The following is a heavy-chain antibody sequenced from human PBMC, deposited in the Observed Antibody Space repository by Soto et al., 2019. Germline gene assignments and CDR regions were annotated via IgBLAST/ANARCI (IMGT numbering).Heavy chain of an antibody. D-gene: IGHD3-16*01. CDR3: ASWTAYTIRSDPFWEYYYGMDV. V-gene: IGHV1-69*06. Sequence: SSVKVSCKASGGTFSSYAISRVRQTPGQGLEWMRGIIPIFGTANYAQKFQGRVTITADKSTSTAYMELSSLRPQHTAVYYCASWTAYTIRSDPFWEYYYGMDVWGQGNRVTVSS. CDR1: GGTFSSYA. J-gene: IGHJ6*02. CDR2: IIPIFGTA.